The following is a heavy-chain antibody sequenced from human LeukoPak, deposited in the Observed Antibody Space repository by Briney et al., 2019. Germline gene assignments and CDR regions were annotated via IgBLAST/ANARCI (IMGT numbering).Heavy chain of an antibody. CDR2: VYYSGST. Sequence: PSETLSLTCTVSSGSITNTLYYWAWIRQPPGKGLESIGSVYYSGSTYYNPSLKSRVTISVDTSKNQFSLKLSSMTAADTAVYYCARVRQRVWSWAFDIWGQGTMVTVSS. CDR1: SGSITNTLYY. V-gene: IGHV4-39*07. D-gene: IGHD4/OR15-4a*01. CDR3: ARVRQRVWSWAFDI. J-gene: IGHJ3*02.